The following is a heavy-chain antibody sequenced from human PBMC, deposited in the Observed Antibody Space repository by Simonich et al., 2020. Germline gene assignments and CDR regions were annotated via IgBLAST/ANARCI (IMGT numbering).Heavy chain of an antibody. J-gene: IGHJ3*02. Sequence: EVQLVQSGAEVKKPGESLKISCKGSGYSFTSYWIGWGRQMPGKGMEWRGISYPGDSDTRYSPSFQGQVTIAADKSSSTAYLQWSSLKASDTAMYYCARQLNDFDIWGQGTMVTVSS. CDR2: SYPGDSDT. D-gene: IGHD1-1*01. CDR1: GYSFTSYW. V-gene: IGHV5-51*01. CDR3: ARQLNDFDI.